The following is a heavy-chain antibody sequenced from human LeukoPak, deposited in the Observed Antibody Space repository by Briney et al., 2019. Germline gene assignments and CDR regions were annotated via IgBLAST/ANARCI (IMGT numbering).Heavy chain of an antibody. CDR3: AVYCGGDCYSGVNNWFDP. V-gene: IGHV4-39*07. D-gene: IGHD2-21*02. CDR2: IYYGGST. J-gene: IGHJ5*02. CDR1: GGSISRSSYY. Sequence: PSETLSLTCTVSGGSISRSSYYWGWIRQTPGKGPEWIGSIYYGGSTNYNPSLKSRVTISVDKSKNQFSLQLSSVTAADTAVYYCAVYCGGDCYSGVNNWFDPWGQGTLVTVSS.